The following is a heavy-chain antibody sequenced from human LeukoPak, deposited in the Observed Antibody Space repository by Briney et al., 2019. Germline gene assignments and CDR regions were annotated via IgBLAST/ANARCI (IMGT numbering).Heavy chain of an antibody. Sequence: PSGTLSLTCAVSGGSISSSNWWSWVRQPPGKGLEWIGEIYHSGSTNYNPSLKSRVTISVDTSKNQFSLKLSSVTAADTAVYYCAAPGLYDTSGLDYWGQGALVTVSS. CDR2: IYHSGST. J-gene: IGHJ4*02. V-gene: IGHV4-4*02. CDR3: AAPGLYDTSGLDY. CDR1: GGSISSSNW. D-gene: IGHD3-22*01.